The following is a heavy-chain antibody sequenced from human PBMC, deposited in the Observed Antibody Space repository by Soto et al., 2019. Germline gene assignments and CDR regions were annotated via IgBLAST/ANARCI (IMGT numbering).Heavy chain of an antibody. CDR2: INPSDNSI. V-gene: IGHV1-46*01. J-gene: IGHJ5*02. D-gene: IGHD3-10*01. Sequence: ASVKVSCKASGYTFTSYYMHWVRQAPGQGLEWMGVINPSDNSITYAQKFQGRVTMTSDTSTSTVYMELTSLRSDDTAMYYCARARGWFDPWGQGTLVTVSS. CDR3: ARARGWFDP. CDR1: GYTFTSYY.